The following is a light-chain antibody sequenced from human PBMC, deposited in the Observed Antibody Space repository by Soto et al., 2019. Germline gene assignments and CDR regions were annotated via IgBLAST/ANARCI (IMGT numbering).Light chain of an antibody. CDR3: LQDYNYPPT. Sequence: IQMTQSPSTLSASVGDRVIITCRASHSISTWLAWYQQKPGKAPKLLIYEASNLESGVPSRFSGSGSGTEFSLTISSLQPEDFATYYCLQDYNYPPTFGQGTTGDIK. V-gene: IGKV1-5*01. CDR2: EAS. J-gene: IGKJ1*01. CDR1: HSISTW.